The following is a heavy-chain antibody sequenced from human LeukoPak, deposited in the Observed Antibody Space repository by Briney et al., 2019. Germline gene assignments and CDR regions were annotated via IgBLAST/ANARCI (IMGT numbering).Heavy chain of an antibody. D-gene: IGHD5-18*01. J-gene: IGHJ5*02. Sequence: IAAIHYTGSTYYNPSFMSRVTISVDTSKNQFSLKLNSLTATDTAVYYCARLPTGYPNWFDTWGQGILVTVSS. CDR2: IHYTGST. V-gene: IGHV4-39*01. CDR3: ARLPTGYPNWFDT.